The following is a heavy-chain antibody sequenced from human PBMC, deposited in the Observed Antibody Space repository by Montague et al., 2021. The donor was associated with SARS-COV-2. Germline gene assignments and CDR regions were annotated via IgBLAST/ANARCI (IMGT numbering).Heavy chain of an antibody. J-gene: IGHJ4*02. CDR3: ARHPRGYYDYVWGSPSYYFDD. CDR2: IYYSGST. V-gene: IGHV4-39*01. Sequence: SETLSLTCTVSGGSISSSSYYWVWLRQPPGKGLEWIGSIYYSGSTYYNPSLKSRVTISVYTSKNQFSLKLSSVTAADTAVYYCARHPRGYYDYVWGSPSYYFDDWGQGTMVTVSS. CDR1: GGSISSSSYY. D-gene: IGHD3-16*01.